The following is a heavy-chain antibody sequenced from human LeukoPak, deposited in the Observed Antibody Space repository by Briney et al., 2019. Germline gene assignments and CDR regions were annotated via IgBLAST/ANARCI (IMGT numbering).Heavy chain of an antibody. D-gene: IGHD5-24*01. CDR1: GFTFSSYG. CDR3: ARDGVATITVDY. Sequence: PGRSLRLSCAASGFTFSSYGMHWVRQAPGKGLEWVAVISYDGSNKYYADSVKGRFTISRDNSKNTLYLQMNSLRAEDTAVYYCARDGVATITVDYWGQGTLVTVSS. CDR2: ISYDGSNK. V-gene: IGHV3-30*03. J-gene: IGHJ4*02.